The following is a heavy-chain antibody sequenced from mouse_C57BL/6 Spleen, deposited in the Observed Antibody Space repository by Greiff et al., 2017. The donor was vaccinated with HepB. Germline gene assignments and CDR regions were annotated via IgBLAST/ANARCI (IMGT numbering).Heavy chain of an antibody. CDR2: INYDGSST. CDR3: ARDPSDGYYAMDY. CDR1: GFTFSDYY. Sequence: DVMLVESEGGLVQPGSSMKLSCTASGFTFSDYYMAWVRQVPEKGLEWVANINYDGSSTYYLDSLKSRFIIARDNAKNILYLQMSSLKSEDTATYYCARDPSDGYYAMDYWGQGTSVTVSS. J-gene: IGHJ4*01. V-gene: IGHV5-16*01. D-gene: IGHD2-3*01.